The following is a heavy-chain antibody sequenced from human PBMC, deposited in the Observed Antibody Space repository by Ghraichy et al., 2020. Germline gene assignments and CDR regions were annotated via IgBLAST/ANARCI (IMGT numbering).Heavy chain of an antibody. V-gene: IGHV4-4*07. Sequence: SETLSLTCTVSGGSMTDYYWSWIRQPAGKGLEWIGRVHSTGKSNYNPSLKSRVTLSIDSSKNHFSLSLTSVTAADTGIYHCARGPPGIGVAPRVWYFDTWGRGTQVSVSS. CDR3: ARGPPGIGVAPRVWYFDT. CDR2: VHSTGKS. J-gene: IGHJ2*01. CDR1: GGSMTDYY. D-gene: IGHD3-3*01.